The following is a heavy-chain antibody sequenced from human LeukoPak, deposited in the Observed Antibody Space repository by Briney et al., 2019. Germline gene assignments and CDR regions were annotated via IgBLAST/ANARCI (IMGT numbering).Heavy chain of an antibody. CDR2: IRYDGKKT. CDR3: ARAMAGPYFDY. V-gene: IGHV3-30*02. CDR1: TFTFSDYG. Sequence: GGSLRLSCVGSTFTFSDYGMHWVRQAPGKGLEWVAFIRYDGKKTYYADSVKGRFTISRDNSKNTLYLQMNSLRAEDTAVYYCARAMAGPYFDYWGQGTLVTVSS. J-gene: IGHJ4*02. D-gene: IGHD6-19*01.